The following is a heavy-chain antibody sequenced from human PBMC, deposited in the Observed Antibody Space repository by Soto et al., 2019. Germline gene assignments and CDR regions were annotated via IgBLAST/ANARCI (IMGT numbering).Heavy chain of an antibody. CDR3: AGDDYYDSSGYYYYYGMDV. J-gene: IGHJ6*02. D-gene: IGHD3-22*01. Sequence: SVKVSCKASGGTFSSYAISWVRQAPGQGLEWMGGIIPIFGTANYAQKFQGRVTITADESTSTAYMELSSLRSEDTAVYYCAGDDYYDSSGYYYYYGMDVWGQGTTVTVSS. V-gene: IGHV1-69*13. CDR2: IIPIFGTA. CDR1: GGTFSSYA.